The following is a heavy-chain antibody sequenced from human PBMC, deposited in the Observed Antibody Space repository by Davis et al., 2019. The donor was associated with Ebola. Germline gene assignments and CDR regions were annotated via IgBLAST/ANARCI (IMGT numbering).Heavy chain of an antibody. J-gene: IGHJ4*02. D-gene: IGHD3-22*01. CDR1: GGSISTYYW. V-gene: IGHV2-5*08. CDR3: AHTMRNYDNTGYPDY. CDR2: TYWDDDK. Sequence: TLSLTCTVSGGSISTYYWSWIRQPPGKALEWLAVTYWDDDKRYTITKDTSKNQVVLTMTNMDPVDTATYYCAHTMRNYDNTGYPDYWGQGILVTVSS.